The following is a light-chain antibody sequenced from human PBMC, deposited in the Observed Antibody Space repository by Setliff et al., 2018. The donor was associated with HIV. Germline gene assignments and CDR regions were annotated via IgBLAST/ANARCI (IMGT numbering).Light chain of an antibody. CDR2: TDN. Sequence: QSVLTQPPSASGTPGQSVTISCFGSSSNIGINTVSWYQQVPGAAPKRFIHTDNQRPSGVPHRFSGSKSGTSASLVISGLQSEDEADYHCATWDDSLTAVVFGGGTKVTVL. CDR1: SSNIGINT. V-gene: IGLV1-44*01. J-gene: IGLJ2*01. CDR3: ATWDDSLTAVV.